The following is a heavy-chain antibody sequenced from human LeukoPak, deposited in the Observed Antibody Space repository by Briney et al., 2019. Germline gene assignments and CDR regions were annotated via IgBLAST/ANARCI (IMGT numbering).Heavy chain of an antibody. V-gene: IGHV3-23*01. J-gene: IGHJ4*02. CDR2: ISGSGGST. Sequence: AGGSLRLSCAASGFTFSSYGMSWVRQAPGKGLEWVSAISGSGGSTYYADSVKGRFTISRDNSKNTLYLQMNSLRAEDTAVYYCAKDVVDIYSSSWLWYFDQWGQGTLVTVSS. CDR3: AKDVVDIYSSSWLWYFDQ. D-gene: IGHD6-13*01. CDR1: GFTFSSYG.